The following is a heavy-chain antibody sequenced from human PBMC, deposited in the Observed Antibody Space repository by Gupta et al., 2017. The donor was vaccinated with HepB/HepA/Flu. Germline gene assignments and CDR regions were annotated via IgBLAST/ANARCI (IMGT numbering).Heavy chain of an antibody. D-gene: IGHD5-18*01. CDR2: IIPIFGTA. J-gene: IGHJ3*02. CDR3: ARDTAMVRWDDGAFDI. V-gene: IGHV1-69*06. Sequence: QVQPVQSGAEVKKPGSSVKVSCKASGGTFSSYAISWVRQAPGQGLEWMGGIIPIFGTANYAQKFQGRVTITADKSTSTAYMELSSLRSEDTAVYYCARDTAMVRWDDGAFDIWGQGTMVTVSS. CDR1: GGTFSSYA.